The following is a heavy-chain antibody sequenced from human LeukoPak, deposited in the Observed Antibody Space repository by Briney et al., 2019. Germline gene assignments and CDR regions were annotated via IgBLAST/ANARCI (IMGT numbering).Heavy chain of an antibody. CDR1: GYSLTTYW. CDR2: IYPGDSDT. D-gene: IGHD5-18*01. CDR3: ARLRDTAMVSDY. Sequence: GESLKISCKGSGYSLTTYWIGWVRHMPGKGLEWMGIIYPGDSDTRYSPSFQGQVTISADKSISTAYLQWSSLKASDTAMYYCARLRDTAMVSDYWGQGTLVTVSS. J-gene: IGHJ4*02. V-gene: IGHV5-51*01.